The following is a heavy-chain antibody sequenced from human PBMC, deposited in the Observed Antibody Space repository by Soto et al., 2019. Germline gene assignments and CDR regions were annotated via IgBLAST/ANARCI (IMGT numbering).Heavy chain of an antibody. J-gene: IGHJ6*03. D-gene: IGHD3-9*01. CDR3: ARIVAPAYDILTGHGYYYYMDV. CDR2: IDWDDDK. Sequence: SGPTLVNPTQTLTLTSTFSAFSLSTSGMCVSWIRQPPEKALEWLARIDWDDDKYYSTSLKTRLTISKDTSKNQVVLTMTNMDPVDTATYYCARIVAPAYDILTGHGYYYYMDVWGKGTTVTVSS. CDR1: AFSLSTSGMC. V-gene: IGHV2-70*11.